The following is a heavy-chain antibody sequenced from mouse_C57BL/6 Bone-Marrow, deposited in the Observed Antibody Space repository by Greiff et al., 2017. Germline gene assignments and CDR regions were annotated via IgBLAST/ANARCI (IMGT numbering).Heavy chain of an antibody. Sequence: VHLVEPGPELVKPGASVKISCKASGYSFTSYYIHWVKQRPGQGLEWIGWIYPGSGNTKYNEKFKGKATLTADTSSSTAYMQLSSLTSEDSAVXYCARPYYWGQGTTLTVSS. V-gene: IGHV1-66*01. CDR2: IYPGSGNT. CDR3: ARPYY. J-gene: IGHJ2*01. CDR1: GYSFTSYY.